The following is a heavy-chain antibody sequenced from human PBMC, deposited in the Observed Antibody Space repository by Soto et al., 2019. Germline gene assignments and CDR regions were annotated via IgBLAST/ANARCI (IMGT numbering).Heavy chain of an antibody. CDR2: IGSTGSTI. D-gene: IGHD5-12*01. V-gene: IGHV3-48*03. J-gene: IGHJ4*02. CDR1: GFDFRVYE. Sequence: GGSLRLSCEALGFDFRVYEMNWVRQSPGKGREWLSYIGSTGSTIYYADSVKGRFTISRDDGKNSVYLQMNTLRAEDTAVYYCARRGYSGYDWGWYFDFWGQGTPVTVSS. CDR3: ARRGYSGYDWGWYFDF.